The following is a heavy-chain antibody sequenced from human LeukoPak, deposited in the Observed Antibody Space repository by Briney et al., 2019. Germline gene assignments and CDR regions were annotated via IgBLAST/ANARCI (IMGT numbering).Heavy chain of an antibody. Sequence: GGSLRLSCAASGFTVSSNYMSWIRQAPGKGLEWVSVIYSGGSTYYADSVKGRFTFSRDNSKNTLYLQMNSLRAEDTAVYYCARDLGYTMPYYGMDVWGQGTTVTVSS. CDR2: IYSGGST. CDR1: GFTVSSNY. CDR3: ARDLGYTMPYYGMDV. D-gene: IGHD2-2*01. J-gene: IGHJ6*02. V-gene: IGHV3-53*01.